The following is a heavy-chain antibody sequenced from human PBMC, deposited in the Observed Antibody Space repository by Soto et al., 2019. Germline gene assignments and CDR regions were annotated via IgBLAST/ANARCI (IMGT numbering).Heavy chain of an antibody. CDR1: GFTFNTYA. CDR3: ATFTFGRPFDT. Sequence: GGSLRLSCAASGFTFNTYAMSWVRQAPGQGPEWVSAISGSGFSTYYADSVKGRFSISSDSSKNTLFLQMNSLRADDTAVYFCATFTFGRPFDTWGQGTMVTVSS. J-gene: IGHJ3*02. V-gene: IGHV3-23*01. D-gene: IGHD3-16*01. CDR2: ISGSGFST.